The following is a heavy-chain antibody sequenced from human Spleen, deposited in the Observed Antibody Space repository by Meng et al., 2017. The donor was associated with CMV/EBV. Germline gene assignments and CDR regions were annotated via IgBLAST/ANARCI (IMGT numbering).Heavy chain of an antibody. CDR1: GFTFSSYS. J-gene: IGHJ3*02. CDR3: ARGLNDAFDI. V-gene: IGHV3-48*04. Sequence: GESLKISCAASGFTFSSYSMNWVRQAPGKGLEWVSYISSSSSAIYYADSVKGRFTISRDNAKNSLYLQMNSLRAEDTAVYYCARGLNDAFDIWGQGTMVTVSS. CDR2: ISSSSSAI.